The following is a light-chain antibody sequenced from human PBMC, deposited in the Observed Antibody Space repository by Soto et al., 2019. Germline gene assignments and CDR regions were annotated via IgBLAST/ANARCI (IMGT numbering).Light chain of an antibody. CDR1: QSVSSSY. CDR2: DTS. CDR3: QQYGSSPPWA. V-gene: IGKV3-20*01. Sequence: EIVLTQSPGTLSLSPGERATLSCRASQSVSSSYLAWYQQKPGQAPRLLIYDTSSRATGIPDRFSGSESGTDFTLTISRLEPEDFAVDYCQQYGSSPPWAFGQGTKVEIK. J-gene: IGKJ1*01.